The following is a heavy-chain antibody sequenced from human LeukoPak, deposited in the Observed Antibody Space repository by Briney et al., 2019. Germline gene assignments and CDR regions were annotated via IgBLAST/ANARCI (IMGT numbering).Heavy chain of an antibody. D-gene: IGHD4-23*01. CDR2: IYYSGST. CDR3: ARVFYGGSLGFDY. CDR1: GGSISSYY. J-gene: IGHJ4*02. V-gene: IGHV4-59*01. Sequence: PSETLSLTCTVSGGSISSYYWSWIRQPPGKGLEWIGYIYYSGSTNYSPSLKSRVTMSVDTSKNQFSLNLTSVTAADTAVYYCARVFYGGSLGFDYWGQGTPVTVSS.